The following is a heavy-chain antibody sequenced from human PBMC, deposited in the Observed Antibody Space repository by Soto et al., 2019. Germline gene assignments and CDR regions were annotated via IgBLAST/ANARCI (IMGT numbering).Heavy chain of an antibody. J-gene: IGHJ4*02. D-gene: IGHD6-19*01. V-gene: IGHV3-23*01. CDR2: ISGSGGST. CDR1: GFTFSSYA. CDR3: ARGYSSGWYFDY. Sequence: EVQLLESGGGLVQPGGSLRLSCAASGFTFSSYAMSWVRQAPGKGLEWVSAISGSGGSTYYADSVKGRFTISRDNSKNTLYLQMNSLRAEDTAVYYCARGYSSGWYFDYWGQGTLVTVSS.